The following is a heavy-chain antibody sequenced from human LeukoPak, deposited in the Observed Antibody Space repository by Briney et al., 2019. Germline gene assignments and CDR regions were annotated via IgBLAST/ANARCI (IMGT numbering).Heavy chain of an antibody. Sequence: ASETLSLTCTVSGGSISSGDYYWSWIRQPPGKGLEWIGYIYYSGSTYYNPSLKSRVTISVDTSKNQFSLKLSSVTAADTAVYYCARDGRRAVATDYWGQGTLVTVSS. CDR2: IYYSGST. CDR3: ARDGRRAVATDY. V-gene: IGHV4-30-4*08. J-gene: IGHJ4*02. CDR1: GGSISSGDYY.